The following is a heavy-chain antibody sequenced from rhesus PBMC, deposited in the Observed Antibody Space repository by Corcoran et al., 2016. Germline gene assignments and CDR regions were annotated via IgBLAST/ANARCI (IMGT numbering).Heavy chain of an antibody. Sequence: QVTLKESGPALVKPTQNLTLTCTFSGFSLSTSGIGVGWIRRPSRKTLEWLSNSYWNDDKYYRPTRKSSRTSTKETAKKQVVLTMTKIDPVDTATYYCARIRMTIFGLVTPDDWGQGVLVTVSS. CDR2: SYWNDDK. J-gene: IGHJ4*01. V-gene: IGHV2-1*01. D-gene: IGHD3-3*01. CDR3: ARIRMTIFGLVTPDD. CDR1: GFSLSTSGIG.